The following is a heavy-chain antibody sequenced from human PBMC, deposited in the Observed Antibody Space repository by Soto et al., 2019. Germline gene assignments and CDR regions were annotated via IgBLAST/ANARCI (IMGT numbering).Heavy chain of an antibody. J-gene: IGHJ4*02. Sequence: QVQLQGSGPGLVKPSQTLSLTCTVSGGSINIGGYYWSWIRQHPGEGLEWIGYIYYSGSTFYNPSLKSRVTISFDPSKNQFSLKLNSVPAADTAVYYCARTAWHFFDYWGQGTPVTVSS. CDR2: IYYSGST. CDR3: ARTAWHFFDY. D-gene: IGHD3-3*02. CDR1: GGSINIGGYY. V-gene: IGHV4-31*03.